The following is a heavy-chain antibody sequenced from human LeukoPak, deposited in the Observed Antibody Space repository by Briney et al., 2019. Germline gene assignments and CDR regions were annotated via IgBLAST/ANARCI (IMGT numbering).Heavy chain of an antibody. CDR1: GFTFSSYA. Sequence: PGRSLRLSCAASGFTFSSYAMSWVRQAPGKGLEWVSAISGSGGSTYYADSVKGRFTISRDNSKNTLYLQMNSLRAEDTAVYYCAKGKANSGYLDAFDIWGQGTMVTVSS. CDR2: ISGSGGST. J-gene: IGHJ3*02. CDR3: AKGKANSGYLDAFDI. V-gene: IGHV3-23*01. D-gene: IGHD5-12*01.